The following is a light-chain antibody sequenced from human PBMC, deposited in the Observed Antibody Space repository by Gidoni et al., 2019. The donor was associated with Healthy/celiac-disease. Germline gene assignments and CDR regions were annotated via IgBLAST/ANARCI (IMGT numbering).Light chain of an antibody. CDR3: QQYGSPYT. Sequence: VLTQSPGTLSLSPGERATLSCRASQSVSSSYLAWYKQKPGQAPRLLIYGASSRATGIPDRFSGSGSGTDFTLTISRLEPEDFAVYYCQQYGSPYTFGQGTKLEIK. J-gene: IGKJ2*01. CDR2: GAS. V-gene: IGKV3-20*01. CDR1: QSVSSSY.